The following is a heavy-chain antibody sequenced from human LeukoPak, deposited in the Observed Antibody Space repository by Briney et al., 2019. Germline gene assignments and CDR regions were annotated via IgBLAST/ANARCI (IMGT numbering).Heavy chain of an antibody. Sequence: ASVKVSCKASGYTFSGYYMHWVRQAPGQGLEWMGWINPNTGRTNYAQNFQGRVTMTSDTSISTAYMELNSLRSDDTAVYYCAKDGKAQRTSSSWKIGDYYYYYMDVWGKGTTVTVSS. J-gene: IGHJ6*03. CDR2: INPNTGRT. CDR1: GYTFSGYY. D-gene: IGHD6-13*01. CDR3: AKDGKAQRTSSSWKIGDYYYYYMDV. V-gene: IGHV1-2*02.